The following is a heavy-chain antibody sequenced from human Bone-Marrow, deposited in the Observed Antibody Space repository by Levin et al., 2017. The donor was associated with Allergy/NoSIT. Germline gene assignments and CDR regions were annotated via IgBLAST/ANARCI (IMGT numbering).Heavy chain of an antibody. D-gene: IGHD3-22*01. CDR2: INPDGSGT. V-gene: IGHV3-74*01. Sequence: GESLKISCAASGFTFSTHWMHWVRQSPGKGLVWVSRINPDGSGTYYADSVKGRFTISRDNAKNTLYLQLNSLRGEDTAVYYCTRDFDSPSGYWGQGTLVTVSS. CDR1: GFTFSTHW. CDR3: TRDFDSPSGY. J-gene: IGHJ4*02.